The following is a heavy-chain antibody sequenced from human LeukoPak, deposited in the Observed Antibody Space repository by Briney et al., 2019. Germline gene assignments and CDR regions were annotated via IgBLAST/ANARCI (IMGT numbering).Heavy chain of an antibody. CDR3: AKDPSVDYGSGSYSYYFDY. Sequence: PGGFLRLSCAASGFTFSSYAMSWVRQAPGKGLEWVSAISGSGGSTYYADSVKGRFTISRDNSKNTLYLQMNSLRAEDTAVYYCAKDPSVDYGSGSYSYYFDYWGQGTLVTVSS. CDR1: GFTFSSYA. D-gene: IGHD3-10*01. CDR2: ISGSGGST. J-gene: IGHJ4*02. V-gene: IGHV3-23*01.